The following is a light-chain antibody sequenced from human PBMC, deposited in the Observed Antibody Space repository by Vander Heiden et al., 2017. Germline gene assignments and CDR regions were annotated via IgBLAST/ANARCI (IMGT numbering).Light chain of an antibody. CDR2: AAT. J-gene: IGKJ1*01. CDR1: QTITNY. CDR3: QQSFTTPKT. V-gene: IGKV1-39*01. Sequence: DIQMTQSPSSLSASVGDRVTITCRESQTITNYLNWYQQKPGEAPKLLIYAATNLQSGVPSRFSGSGSGTDFTLSISSLQPEDFAAYYCQQSFTTPKTFGQGTTVEIK.